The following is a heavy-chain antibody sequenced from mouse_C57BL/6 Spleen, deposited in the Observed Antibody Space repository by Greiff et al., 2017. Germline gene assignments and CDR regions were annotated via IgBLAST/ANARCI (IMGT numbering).Heavy chain of an antibody. V-gene: IGHV1-54*01. CDR3: ARKITTVVADV. CDR1: GYAFTNYL. Sequence: DQLQQSGAELVRPGTSVKVSCKASGYAFTNYLIEWVKQRPGQGLEWIGVINPGSGGTNYNEKFKGKATLTADKSSSTAYMQLSSLTSEDSAVYFCARKITTVVADVWGTGTTVTVSS. J-gene: IGHJ1*03. CDR2: INPGSGGT. D-gene: IGHD1-1*01.